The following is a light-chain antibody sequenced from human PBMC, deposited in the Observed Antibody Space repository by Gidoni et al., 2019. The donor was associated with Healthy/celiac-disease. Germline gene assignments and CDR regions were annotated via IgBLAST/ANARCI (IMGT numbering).Light chain of an antibody. CDR1: QSISSY. V-gene: IGKV1-39*01. CDR2: AAS. CDR3: QQSYSTPRECS. J-gene: IGKJ2*04. Sequence: DIQMTKSPSSLSASVGDRVTITCRASQSISSYLNWYQQKPGKAPKLLIYAASSLQSGVPSRFSGSGSGTDFTLTISSLQPEDFATYYCQQSYSTPRECSFGQGTKLEIK.